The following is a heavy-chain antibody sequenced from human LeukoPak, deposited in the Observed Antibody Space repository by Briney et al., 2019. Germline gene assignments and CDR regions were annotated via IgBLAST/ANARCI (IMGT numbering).Heavy chain of an antibody. CDR1: GGTFSSYA. Sequence: ASVKVSCKASGGTFSSYAISWVRQAPGQGLEWMGRTIPILGIANYAQKFQGRVTITADKSTSTAYMELSSLRSEDTAVYYCARAVGATSSRGYYYYGMDVWGQGTTVTVSS. J-gene: IGHJ6*02. V-gene: IGHV1-69*04. CDR2: TIPILGIA. CDR3: ARAVGATSSRGYYYYGMDV. D-gene: IGHD1-26*01.